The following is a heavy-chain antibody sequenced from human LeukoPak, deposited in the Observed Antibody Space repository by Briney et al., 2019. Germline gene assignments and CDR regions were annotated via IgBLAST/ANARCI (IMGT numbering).Heavy chain of an antibody. D-gene: IGHD5-24*01. CDR3: ARGRDGYNRHYYYYYMDV. CDR2: INWNGGSI. Sequence: GGSLRLSCAASGFTFDDYGMSWVRQGPGKGLEWVSGINWNGGSIGYADSVKGRFTISRDNAKNSLYLQMNSLRAEDTAVYYCARGRDGYNRHYYYYYMDVWGKGTTVTVSS. J-gene: IGHJ6*03. V-gene: IGHV3-20*04. CDR1: GFTFDDYG.